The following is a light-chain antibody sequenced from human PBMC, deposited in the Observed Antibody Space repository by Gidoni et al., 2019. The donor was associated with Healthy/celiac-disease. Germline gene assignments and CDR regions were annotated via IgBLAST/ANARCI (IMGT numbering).Light chain of an antibody. CDR3: QQSYSTPWT. CDR1: QSISSY. J-gene: IGKJ1*01. CDR2: AAS. Sequence: DIQMTQSPSSLSASVGDRVTITCRARQSISSYLNWYQQKPGKAPKLLIYAASSLQCGVPSRFSGSGSGTEFTLTISSLQPEDFATYYCQQSYSTPWTFGQGTKVEIK. V-gene: IGKV1-39*01.